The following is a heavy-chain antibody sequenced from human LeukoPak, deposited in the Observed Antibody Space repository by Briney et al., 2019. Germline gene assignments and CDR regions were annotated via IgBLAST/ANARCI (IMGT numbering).Heavy chain of an antibody. CDR1: GGSISSYY. CDR3: ARVNSGVDY. Sequence: SETLSLTXTVSGGSISSYYWSWIRQPPGKGLEWIGYIYYSGSTNYNPSLKSRVTISVDTSKNQFSLKLSSVTAADTAVYYCARVNSGVDYWGQGTLVTVSS. J-gene: IGHJ4*02. D-gene: IGHD1-7*01. V-gene: IGHV4-59*01. CDR2: IYYSGST.